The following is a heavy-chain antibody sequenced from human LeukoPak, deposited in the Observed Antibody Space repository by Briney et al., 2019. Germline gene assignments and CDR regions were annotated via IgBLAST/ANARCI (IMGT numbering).Heavy chain of an antibody. CDR3: ARDPSPGDSRPNWFDP. CDR1: GFTFRSYS. D-gene: IGHD7-27*01. V-gene: IGHV3-48*01. J-gene: IGHJ5*02. Sequence: GGSLRLSCAASGFTFRSYSMNWVRQAPGKGLEWVSYISASSNTIYYADSVKGRFTISRDNAKNSLYLQMNSLRAEDTAVYYCARDPSPGDSRPNWFDPWGQGTLVSVSS. CDR2: ISASSNTI.